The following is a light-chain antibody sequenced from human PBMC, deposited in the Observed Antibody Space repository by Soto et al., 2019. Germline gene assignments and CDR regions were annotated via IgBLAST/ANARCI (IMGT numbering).Light chain of an antibody. Sequence: QSVLTQPPSASGTPGLRVTISCSGSSSNVGRNYVYWYQQFPGTAPKLLIYSNNQRPSGVPDRFSGSKSGTSASLAISGPRSGDEADYYWAAWDDTLSGLWVFGGGTQLTVL. J-gene: IGLJ3*02. CDR1: SSNVGRNY. CDR3: AAWDDTLSGLWV. V-gene: IGLV1-47*02. CDR2: SNN.